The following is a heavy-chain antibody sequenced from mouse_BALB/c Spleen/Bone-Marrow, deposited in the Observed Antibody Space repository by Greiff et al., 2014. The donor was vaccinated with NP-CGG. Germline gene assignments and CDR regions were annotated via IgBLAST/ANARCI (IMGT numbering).Heavy chain of an antibody. CDR3: ASYGSSPAWFAY. J-gene: IGHJ3*01. D-gene: IGHD1-1*01. Sequence: QVQLQQSGPQLVRPGASVKISCKASGYSFTSYWMHWVKQRPGQGLEWIGMIDPSDSETRLNQMFKDKATLTVDKSSSTAYMQPSSPTSEDSAVYYCASYGSSPAWFAYWGQGTLVTVSA. CDR2: IDPSDSET. V-gene: IGHV1S127*01. CDR1: GYSFTSYW.